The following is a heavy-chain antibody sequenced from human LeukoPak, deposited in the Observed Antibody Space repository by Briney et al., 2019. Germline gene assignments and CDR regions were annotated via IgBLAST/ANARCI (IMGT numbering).Heavy chain of an antibody. CDR1: GFTLSSYA. J-gene: IGHJ5*02. CDR2: ISFHGSNK. V-gene: IGHV3-30-3*01. CDR3: ARDRGRGTTTTGSNWFDP. D-gene: IGHD1-1*01. Sequence: GGSLRLSCAASGFTLSSYAMHWVRQAPGKGLEWVAVISFHGSNKYYADSVRGRFTISRDNSQNTLYLQMNSLRAEDTAVYYCARDRGRGTTTTGSNWFDPWGQGTLVTVSS.